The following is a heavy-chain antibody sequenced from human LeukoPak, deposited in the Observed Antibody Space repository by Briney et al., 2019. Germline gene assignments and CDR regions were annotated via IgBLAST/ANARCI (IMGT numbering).Heavy chain of an antibody. J-gene: IGHJ5*02. D-gene: IGHD3-22*01. CDR2: IIPILGIA. CDR1: GGTFSSYA. CDR3: ARDLEDYYDSRGYTWFDP. V-gene: IGHV1-69*04. Sequence: GASVKVSCKASGGTFSSYAISWVRQAPGQGLEWMGRIIPILGIANYAQKFQGRVTITSDKSTSTAYIELSSLRSEDTPVYYCARDLEDYYDSRGYTWFDPWGQATLVTVSS.